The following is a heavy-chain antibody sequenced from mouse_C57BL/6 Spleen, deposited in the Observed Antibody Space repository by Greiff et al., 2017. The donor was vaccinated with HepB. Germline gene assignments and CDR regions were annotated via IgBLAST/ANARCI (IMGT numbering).Heavy chain of an antibody. J-gene: IGHJ2*01. D-gene: IGHD1-1*01. CDR2: INPGSGGT. CDR3: ARFTTVVGFDY. Sequence: VQLQQSGAELVRPGTSVKVSCKASGYAFTNYLIEWVKQRPGQGLEWIGVINPGSGGTNYNEKFKGKATLTADKPSSTAYMQLSSLTSEDSAVYFCARFTTVVGFDYWGQGTTLTVSS. V-gene: IGHV1-54*01. CDR1: GYAFTNYL.